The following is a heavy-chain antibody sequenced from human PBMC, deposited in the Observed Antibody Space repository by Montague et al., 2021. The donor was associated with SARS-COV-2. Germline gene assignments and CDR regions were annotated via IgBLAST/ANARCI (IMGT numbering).Heavy chain of an antibody. D-gene: IGHD3-3*01. Sequence: SETLSLTCTVAGDSIRSSSYYWGWIRQPPGRGLEWIGSIYYDGSTYYNPSFKSRVTISVDTSKTQFSLKLSSVTAADTAVYSCARRVQPAFGRGAMDYWGQGTLVTVSS. CDR1: GDSIRSSSYY. V-gene: IGHV4-39*01. J-gene: IGHJ4*02. CDR3: ARRVQPAFGRGAMDY. CDR2: IYYDGST.